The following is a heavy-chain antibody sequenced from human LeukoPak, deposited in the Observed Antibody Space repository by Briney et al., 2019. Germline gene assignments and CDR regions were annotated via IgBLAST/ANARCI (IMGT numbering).Heavy chain of an antibody. Sequence: GGSLRLSCAASGFIFTNYFMSWVRQAPGKGLEWVASIKHDGSEKYYVDSVRGRFTISRDDTMNSLYLQMSSLRAEDTAVYYCATDRGWRTSGYYLYYFEYWGQGTLVTYSS. CDR3: ATDRGWRTSGYYLYYFEY. D-gene: IGHD3-3*01. J-gene: IGHJ4*02. CDR1: GFIFTNYF. CDR2: IKHDGSEK. V-gene: IGHV3-7*01.